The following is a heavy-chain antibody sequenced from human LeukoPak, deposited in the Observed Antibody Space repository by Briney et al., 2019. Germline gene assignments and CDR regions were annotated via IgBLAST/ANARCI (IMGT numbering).Heavy chain of an antibody. CDR1: GYTFTSYG. D-gene: IGHD2-21*02. Sequence: ASVKVSCKASGYTFTSYGISWVRQAPGQGLEWMGWISAYNGNTNYAQKLQGRVTMTTDTSTSTAYMELRSLRSDDTAVYYCARGGGDSSYYYYYYYGMDVWGQGTTVTVSS. CDR2: ISAYNGNT. CDR3: ARGGGDSSYYYYYYYGMDV. V-gene: IGHV1-18*01. J-gene: IGHJ6*02.